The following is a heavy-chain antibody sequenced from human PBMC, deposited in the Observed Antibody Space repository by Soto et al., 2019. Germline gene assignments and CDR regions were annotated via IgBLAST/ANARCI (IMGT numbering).Heavy chain of an antibody. D-gene: IGHD3-3*01. CDR3: ARDFGVVITHNWFDP. V-gene: IGHV1-18*04. CDR1: GYTFTSYG. J-gene: IGHJ5*02. Sequence: GASVKVSCKASGYTFTSYGISWVRQAPGQGLEWMGWISAYNGNTNYAQKLQGRVTMTTDTSTSTAYMELRSLRSDDTAVYYCARDFGVVITHNWFDPWGQGTLVTVYS. CDR2: ISAYNGNT.